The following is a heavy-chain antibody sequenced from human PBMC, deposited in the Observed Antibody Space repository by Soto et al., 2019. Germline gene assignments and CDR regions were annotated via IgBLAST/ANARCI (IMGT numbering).Heavy chain of an antibody. CDR3: ARESEDLTSNFDY. V-gene: IGHV3-21*06. CDR2: IRSTTNYI. Sequence: EVQLVESGGGLVKPVGSLRLSCAASGFTFTRYSMNWVRQAPGQGLEWVSSIRSTTNYIYYGDSMKGRFTISRDNAKNARYLEMNSLRAEDRAVYYCARESEDLTSNFDYRGQGTLVTVSS. CDR1: GFTFTRYS. J-gene: IGHJ4*02.